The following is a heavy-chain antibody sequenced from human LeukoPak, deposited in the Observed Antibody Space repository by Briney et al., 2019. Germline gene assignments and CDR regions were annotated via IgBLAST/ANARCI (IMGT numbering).Heavy chain of an antibody. Sequence: SVKGSSTASGYTFTRYFMHWVRQAPGQGVEWMGLIKPSGGSTKYAQKFQGRFAMTISTSTSTLYMVVNSLTSEDTAVYYCAREGTYDSSAYHIDYWGQGTLVTVSS. CDR1: GYTFTRYF. CDR2: IKPSGGST. D-gene: IGHD3-22*01. J-gene: IGHJ4*02. V-gene: IGHV1-46*01. CDR3: AREGTYDSSAYHIDY.